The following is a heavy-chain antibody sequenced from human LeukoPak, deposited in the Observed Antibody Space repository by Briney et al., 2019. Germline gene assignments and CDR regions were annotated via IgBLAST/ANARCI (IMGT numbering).Heavy chain of an antibody. Sequence: ASVKVSCKVSGYTLNELSMQWVRQAPGKGLEWMGGFNPEDGHTVSAQKFQARLSMTEDTSTDTAYMQLSSLRSEDTAVYMSYFDAWGQGSLVIVSS. J-gene: IGHJ5*02. CDR1: GYTLNELS. CDR3: YFDA. CDR2: FNPEDGHT. V-gene: IGHV1-24*01.